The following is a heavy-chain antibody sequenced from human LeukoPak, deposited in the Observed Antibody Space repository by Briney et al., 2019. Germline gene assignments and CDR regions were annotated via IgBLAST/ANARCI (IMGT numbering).Heavy chain of an antibody. CDR1: GGTFSSYA. V-gene: IGHV1-69*05. Sequence: SVKVSCKASGGTFSSYAISWVRQAPGQGLEWMGRIIPIFGTANYAQKFQGRVTITTDESTSTAYMELSSLRSEDTAVYYCARGDIVAVPAATVPRGSMYYFDYWGQGTLVTVSS. J-gene: IGHJ4*02. CDR3: ARGDIVAVPAATVPRGSMYYFDY. CDR2: IIPIFGTA. D-gene: IGHD2-2*01.